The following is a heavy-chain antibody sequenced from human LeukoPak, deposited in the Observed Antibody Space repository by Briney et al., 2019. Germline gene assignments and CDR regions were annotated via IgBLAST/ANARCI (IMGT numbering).Heavy chain of an antibody. Sequence: SETLSLTCAVYGGSFSGYYWSWIRQPPGKGLEWIGEINHSGSTNYNPSLKSRVTISVDTSKNQFSLKLSSVTAADTAVYYCARRRDRPRYYHDSSGYYRNWFDPWGQGTVVTVSS. CDR1: GGSFSGYY. D-gene: IGHD3-22*01. CDR2: INHSGST. CDR3: ARRRDRPRYYHDSSGYYRNWFDP. J-gene: IGHJ5*02. V-gene: IGHV4-34*01.